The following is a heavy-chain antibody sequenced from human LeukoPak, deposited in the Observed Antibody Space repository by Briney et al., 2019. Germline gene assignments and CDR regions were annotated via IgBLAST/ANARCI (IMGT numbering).Heavy chain of an antibody. CDR2: INHSGST. CDR1: GGSFSVYY. J-gene: IGHJ6*03. Sequence: SETLSLTCAVYGGSFSVYYWSWIRQPPGKGLEWVGEINHSGSTNYNPSLKSRVTISVDTSKNQFSLKLSSVTAADTAVYYCARGGGSSGYYYQDDYYYYYMDVWGKGTTVTVSS. CDR3: ARGGGSSGYYYQDDYYYYYMDV. D-gene: IGHD3-22*01. V-gene: IGHV4-34*01.